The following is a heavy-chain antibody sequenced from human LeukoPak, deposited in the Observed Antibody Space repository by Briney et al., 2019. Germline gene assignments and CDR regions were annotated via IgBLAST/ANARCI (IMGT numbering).Heavy chain of an antibody. CDR2: IYYSGST. J-gene: IGHJ6*02. D-gene: IGHD1-26*01. V-gene: IGHV4-59*01. Sequence: SETLSLTCTVSSGSISSYYCSWIRQPPGKGLEWIGYIYYSGSTNYNPSLKSRVTISVDTSRNQFSLKLNSVTAADTAVYYCARGRSNYYGMDVWGQGTTVTVSS. CDR1: SGSISSYY. CDR3: ARGRSNYYGMDV.